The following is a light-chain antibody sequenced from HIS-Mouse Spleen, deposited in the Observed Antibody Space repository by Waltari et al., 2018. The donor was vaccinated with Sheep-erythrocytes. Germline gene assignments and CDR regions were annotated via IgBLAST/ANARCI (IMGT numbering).Light chain of an antibody. CDR2: DVS. CDR3: CSYAGSYNHV. J-gene: IGLJ1*01. Sequence: QSALTQPRSVSGSPGQSVTISCTGTSRDVGGSHSVPWYQQHPGNAHKLMIYDVSKRPSGVPDRFSGSKSGNTASLTISGLQAEDEADYYCCSYAGSYNHVFATGTKVTVL. CDR1: SRDVGGSHS. V-gene: IGLV2-11*01.